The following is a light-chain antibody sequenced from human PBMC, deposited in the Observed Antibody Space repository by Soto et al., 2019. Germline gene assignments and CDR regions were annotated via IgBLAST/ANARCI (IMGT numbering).Light chain of an antibody. CDR1: QSVSSY. Sequence: EIVLTQSPATLSLSPGERATLSCRASQSVSSYLCWYQQKPGQAPRLLIYDASNRATGIPARFSGSGSGTDFTLSISSLEPEDFAIYYCQQRSDWPTIGQGTKVEIK. V-gene: IGKV3-11*01. J-gene: IGKJ1*01. CDR3: QQRSDWPT. CDR2: DAS.